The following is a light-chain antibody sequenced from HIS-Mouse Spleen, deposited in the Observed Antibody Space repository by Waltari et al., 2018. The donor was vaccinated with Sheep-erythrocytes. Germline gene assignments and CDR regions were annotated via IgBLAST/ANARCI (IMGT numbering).Light chain of an antibody. J-gene: IGLJ1*01. Sequence: QSALTQPRSVSGSPGQSVTISCTGTSSDVGGYNYVSWYQQHPGKAPKLRIYDVSKRPRGLPDRFAGAKSGNTASLTISGLQAEDEADYYCCSYAGSYNHVFATGTKVTVL. V-gene: IGLV2-11*01. CDR1: SSDVGGYNY. CDR3: CSYAGSYNHV. CDR2: DVS.